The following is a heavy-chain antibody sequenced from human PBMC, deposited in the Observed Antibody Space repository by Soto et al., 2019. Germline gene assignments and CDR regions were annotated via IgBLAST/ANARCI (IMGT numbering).Heavy chain of an antibody. Sequence: AASLKVSSEXSGYTFTSYDIYRVRQATGQGLEWMGWMNPNTGNSGYAQKFQGRVTVTSDTSINTVHMELSSLRSEDTAVYYCARRAETNGWNGFGADKYYFDFWGQGTLVTVSS. J-gene: IGHJ4*02. D-gene: IGHD1-1*01. CDR3: ARRAETNGWNGFGADKYYFDF. CDR1: GYTFTSYD. V-gene: IGHV1-8*01. CDR2: MNPNTGNS.